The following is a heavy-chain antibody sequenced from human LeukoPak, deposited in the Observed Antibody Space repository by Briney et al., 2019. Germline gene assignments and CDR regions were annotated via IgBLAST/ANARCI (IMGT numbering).Heavy chain of an antibody. V-gene: IGHV3-73*01. CDR2: IRTKATSYDA. J-gene: IGHJ3*02. CDR3: VTDVIMATSHDAFDI. Sequence: GGSLKLSCAASGFTFSGSPMHWVRQASGKGLEWVGRIRTKATSYDAAYAASVKGRFTISRDDSKNTLYLQMNSLRVEDTAVYYCVTDVIMATSHDAFDIWGQGTMVTVSS. CDR1: GFTFSGSP. D-gene: IGHD3-16*01.